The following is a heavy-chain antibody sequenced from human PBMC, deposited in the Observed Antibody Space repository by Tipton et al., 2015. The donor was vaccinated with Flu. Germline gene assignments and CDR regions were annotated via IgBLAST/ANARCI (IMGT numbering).Heavy chain of an antibody. CDR1: GFTVSSNY. Sequence: SLRLSCAASGFTVSSNYMSWVRQAPGKGLEWVSVIYSGGSTYYADSVKGRFTISRDNSKNTLYLQMNSLRAEDTAVYYCARVKTGSYYYYGMDVWGQGTTVTVSS. CDR2: IYSGGST. J-gene: IGHJ6*02. V-gene: IGHV3-66*01. D-gene: IGHD3-10*01. CDR3: ARVKTGSYYYYGMDV.